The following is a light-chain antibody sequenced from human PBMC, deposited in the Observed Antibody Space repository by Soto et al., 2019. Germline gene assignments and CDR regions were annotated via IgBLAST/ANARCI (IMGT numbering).Light chain of an antibody. CDR2: EVT. CDR3: SSYTGSTTVV. V-gene: IGLV2-14*02. Sequence: QSALTQPASVSGSPGQSITISCAGTSSDVGYYDLVSWYQQHPGKAPKLIIFEVTQRPSGISDRFSASKSGFTASLTISGLQPEDEADYYCSSYTGSTTVVFGGGTKLTVL. CDR1: SSDVGYYDL. J-gene: IGLJ2*01.